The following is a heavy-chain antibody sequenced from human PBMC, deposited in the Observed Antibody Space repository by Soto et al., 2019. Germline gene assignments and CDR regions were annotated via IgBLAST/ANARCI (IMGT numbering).Heavy chain of an antibody. CDR2: ISGGGGST. Sequence: GGSLRLSCAASGFTFSTYAMTWVRQAPGKGLEWVSAISGGGGSTYSADSVKGRFTICRDNSKNTLYLQMNSLRSEDTAVYYCARDRSVGPTYYDFWSGYYMNGMDVWGQGSTVTVSS. CDR1: GFTFSTYA. J-gene: IGHJ6*02. D-gene: IGHD3-3*01. V-gene: IGHV3-23*01. CDR3: ARDRSVGPTYYDFWSGYYMNGMDV.